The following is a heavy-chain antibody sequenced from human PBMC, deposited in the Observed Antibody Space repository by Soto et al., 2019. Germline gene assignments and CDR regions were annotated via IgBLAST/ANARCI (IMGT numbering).Heavy chain of an antibody. CDR2: ISYDGGEK. V-gene: IGHV3-30*18. D-gene: IGHD6-19*01. CDR3: AKGGGAENGWFLDP. CDR1: GFTFSRYG. J-gene: IGHJ5*02. Sequence: PGGSLRLSCAVSGFTFSRYGMLWVRQAPGKGLEWLAVISYDGGEKNYLDAVKGRFTISRDNSKNTLYLQMNSLRPDDTALYYCAKGGGAENGWFLDPWGQGTLVTVSS.